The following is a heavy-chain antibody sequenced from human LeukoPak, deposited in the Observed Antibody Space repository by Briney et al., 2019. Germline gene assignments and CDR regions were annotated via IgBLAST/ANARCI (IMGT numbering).Heavy chain of an antibody. CDR3: ARADGDYVFDY. Sequence: GGSLRLSCAASGLTFSNYWMSWVRQAPGKGLEWVANINQDGSEKYCVDSVKGRFTITRDNAKNSLFLQMNSLRAEDTAVYYCARADGDYVFDYWGQGTLVTVSS. V-gene: IGHV3-7*05. CDR1: GLTFSNYW. CDR2: INQDGSEK. J-gene: IGHJ4*02. D-gene: IGHD4-17*01.